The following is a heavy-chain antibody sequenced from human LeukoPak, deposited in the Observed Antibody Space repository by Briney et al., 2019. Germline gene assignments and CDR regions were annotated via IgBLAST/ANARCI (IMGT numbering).Heavy chain of an antibody. CDR3: ARRVVVPAAPYYFDY. Sequence: GGSLRLSCAASGFIFTSYWMHWVRQAPGKGLVWVSRINSDGSSTSYADSVKGRFTISRDNAKNTLYLQMNSLRAEDTAVYYCARRVVVPAAPYYFDYWGQGTLVTVSS. CDR1: GFIFTSYW. V-gene: IGHV3-74*01. J-gene: IGHJ4*02. CDR2: INSDGSST. D-gene: IGHD2-2*01.